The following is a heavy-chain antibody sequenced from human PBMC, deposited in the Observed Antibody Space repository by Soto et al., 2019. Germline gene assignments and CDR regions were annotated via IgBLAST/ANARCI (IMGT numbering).Heavy chain of an antibody. CDR1: GFTFSEYS. Sequence: PGGSLRLSCSASGFTFSEYSMHWVRQAPGKGLQYVSTISSDGDITYYADSVKGRFTISRDNSKSTLYLQMNSLRPEDTAVYYCVKVSTFYDILTGYYSTNFFDPWGQGTLVTVSS. V-gene: IGHV3-64D*06. CDR2: ISSDGDIT. D-gene: IGHD3-9*01. J-gene: IGHJ5*02. CDR3: VKVSTFYDILTGYYSTNFFDP.